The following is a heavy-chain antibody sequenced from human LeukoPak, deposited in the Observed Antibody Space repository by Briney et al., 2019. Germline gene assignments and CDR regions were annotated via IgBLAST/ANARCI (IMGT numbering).Heavy chain of an antibody. D-gene: IGHD3-22*01. CDR2: IYYSGST. V-gene: IGHV4-31*03. CDR1: GGSITGAGYY. CDR3: ARETDYYDSGGYYLQWFDP. J-gene: IGHJ5*02. Sequence: SETLSLTCTVSGGSITGAGYYWSWIRQHPGKGLDWIGYIYYSGSTSYNPSLNSRVTISLDTSKNQFSLKLSSVTAADTAVYYCARETDYYDSGGYYLQWFDPWGQGTLVTVSS.